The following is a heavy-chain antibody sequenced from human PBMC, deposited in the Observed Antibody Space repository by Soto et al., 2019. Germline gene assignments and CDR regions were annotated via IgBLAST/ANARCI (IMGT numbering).Heavy chain of an antibody. D-gene: IGHD2-8*01. CDR1: GFTFSDHH. J-gene: IGHJ6*04. CDR3: ARLMGASFDG. CDR2: ARNKAHSYTT. V-gene: IGHV3-72*01. Sequence: GSLRLSCAASGFTFSDHHMDWVRQAPGKGLEWVGRARNKAHSYTTAYAASVKGRFTISRDDSKNSLSLQMNSLKTEDTAGYFCARLMGASFDGWGKGSTVTVAS.